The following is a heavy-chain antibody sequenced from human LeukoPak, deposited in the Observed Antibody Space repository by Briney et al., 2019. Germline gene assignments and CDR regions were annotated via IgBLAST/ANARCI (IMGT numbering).Heavy chain of an antibody. D-gene: IGHD3-10*01. CDR2: ISGSGDST. CDR3: ANALTLVRGVIAPLDY. Sequence: GGSLRLSCAASGFTFSNYAMSRVRQAPGKGLEWVSAISGSGDSTYYADSLKGRFTISRDNSKNTLYMQINSLRVEDTAVYRCANALTLVRGVIAPLDYWGEGTLVTVSS. V-gene: IGHV3-23*01. J-gene: IGHJ4*02. CDR1: GFTFSNYA.